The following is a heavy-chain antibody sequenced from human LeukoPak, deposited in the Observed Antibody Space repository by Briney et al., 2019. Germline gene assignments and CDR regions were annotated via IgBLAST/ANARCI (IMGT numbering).Heavy chain of an antibody. CDR1: GFTFSSYW. CDR3: ARHGTLGSTTYPLDY. Sequence: GSLRLSCAASGFTFSSYWMQWIRQAPGKGLEWIGNIYYSGSTNYNPSLKSRVTVSVDTSKNQFSLKLSSVTAADTAVYYCARHGTLGSTTYPLDYWGRGTLVTVSS. CDR2: IYYSGST. J-gene: IGHJ4*02. D-gene: IGHD1-26*01. V-gene: IGHV4-59*08.